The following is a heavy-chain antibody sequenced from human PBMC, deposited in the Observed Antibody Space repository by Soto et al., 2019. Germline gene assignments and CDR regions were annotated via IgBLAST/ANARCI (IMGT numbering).Heavy chain of an antibody. V-gene: IGHV3-21*01. J-gene: IGHJ1*01. CDR2: ISSSSSYI. CDR1: GFTFSSSC. Sequence: GGALRLSLAASGFTFSSSCMNWGRPAPGRGLEWVSSISSSSSYIYYADSVKGRFTISRDNAKNSLYLQMNSLRAEDTAVYYCATVGVVAATPDGYFQHWGQGTLVTVS. CDR3: ATVGVVAATPDGYFQH. D-gene: IGHD2-15*01.